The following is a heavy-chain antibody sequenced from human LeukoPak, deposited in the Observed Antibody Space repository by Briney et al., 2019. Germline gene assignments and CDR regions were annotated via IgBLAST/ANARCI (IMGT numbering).Heavy chain of an antibody. CDR2: ISWNSGSK. D-gene: IGHD6-19*01. J-gene: IGHJ4*02. Sequence: PGRSLRLSCAASGFTFDDYAMNWVRHAPGKGLEWVSGISWNSGSKVYADSVKGRFTISRDTANNSLYLQMNSLRADDTALYYCTKDKGSSGWDFYYWGQGTLVTVSS. CDR1: GFTFDDYA. CDR3: TKDKGSSGWDFYY. V-gene: IGHV3-9*01.